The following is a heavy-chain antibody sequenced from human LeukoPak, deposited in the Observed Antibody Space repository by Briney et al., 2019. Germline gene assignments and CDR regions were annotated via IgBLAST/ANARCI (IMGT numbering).Heavy chain of an antibody. V-gene: IGHV3-23*01. Sequence: GGSLRLSCAASGFTFSSYAMSWVRQAPGKGLEWVSHFSGSGDSTYYADSVKGRFTISRDNSKNTLYLQMNSLRAEDTAVYYCAKVGGGTQGWFDPWGQGTLVTVSS. CDR3: AKVGGGTQGWFDP. CDR2: FSGSGDST. CDR1: GFTFSSYA. J-gene: IGHJ5*02. D-gene: IGHD4-23*01.